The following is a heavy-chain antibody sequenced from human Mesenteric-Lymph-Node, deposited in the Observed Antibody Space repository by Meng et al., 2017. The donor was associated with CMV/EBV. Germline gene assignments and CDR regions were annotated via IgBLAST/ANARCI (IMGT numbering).Heavy chain of an antibody. V-gene: IGHV3-52*01. D-gene: IGHD6-6*01. J-gene: IGHJ4*02. CDR3: VGSSSEGFDY. Sequence: GESLKISCAASGFTFSSSWMHWVCQAPEKGLEWVADIKCDGSEKYYVDSVKGRLTISRDNAKNSLYLQVNSLRAEDMTVYYCVGSSSEGFDYWGQGTLVTVSS. CDR1: GFTFSSSW. CDR2: IKCDGSEK.